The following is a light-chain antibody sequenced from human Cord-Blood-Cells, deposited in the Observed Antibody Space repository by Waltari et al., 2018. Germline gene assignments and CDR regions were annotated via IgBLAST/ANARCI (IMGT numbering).Light chain of an antibody. V-gene: IGKV1-39*01. CDR1: QSISSY. CDR2: AAS. J-gene: IGKJ2*01. CDR3: QQSYSTRYT. Sequence: DIQMTQSPSSLSASVGDRVTITCRASQSISSYLNWYQQKPGKAPKLLIYAASSLQSGVPERFSGSGSGTDFTLTMSSLQPGDFATYYCQQSYSTRYTGGQGTKLEIK.